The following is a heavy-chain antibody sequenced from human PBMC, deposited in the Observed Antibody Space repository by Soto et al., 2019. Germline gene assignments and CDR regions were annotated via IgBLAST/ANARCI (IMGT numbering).Heavy chain of an antibody. J-gene: IGHJ6*02. CDR1: GFTFSSYG. CDR3: TKGPYTSGSKNYYNYGMDV. Sequence: GGSLRLSCAASGFTFSSYGMHWVRQAPGKGLEWVALISYDGSNTYFADSVKGRFTISRDNSKNTLYLQMSSLRAEDTAVYYCTKGPYTSGSKNYYNYGMDVWGQGTTVTVSS. CDR2: ISYDGSNT. D-gene: IGHD3-10*01. V-gene: IGHV3-30*18.